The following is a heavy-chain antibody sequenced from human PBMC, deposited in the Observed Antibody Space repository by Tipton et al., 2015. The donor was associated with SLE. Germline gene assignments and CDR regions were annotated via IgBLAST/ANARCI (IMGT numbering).Heavy chain of an antibody. CDR2: IYYSGNT. CDR3: ARGDTGDDYFDN. Sequence: TLSLTCTVSGGSISDYYWSWIRQPPGKGLEWIGYIYYSGNTNYNPSLKSRVTISVDTSTNQFSLKLSSVTAADTAGYYCARGDTGDDYFDNWGQGTLVTVSS. V-gene: IGHV4-59*01. CDR1: GGSISDYY. D-gene: IGHD7-27*01. J-gene: IGHJ4*02.